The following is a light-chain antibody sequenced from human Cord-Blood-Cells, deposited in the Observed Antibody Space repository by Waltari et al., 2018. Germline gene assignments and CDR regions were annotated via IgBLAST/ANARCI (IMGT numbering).Light chain of an antibody. Sequence: DIQMTQSPSSLSASVGDRVTITCRASQSISSYLNWYQQKPGKAPKLLIYAASSLQSGVPSRFSCSGSWTDFTLTISSLQPEDFATYYCQQSYSTPDSFGQATKLEIK. V-gene: IGKV1-39*01. CDR3: QQSYSTPDS. J-gene: IGKJ2*03. CDR1: QSISSY. CDR2: AAS.